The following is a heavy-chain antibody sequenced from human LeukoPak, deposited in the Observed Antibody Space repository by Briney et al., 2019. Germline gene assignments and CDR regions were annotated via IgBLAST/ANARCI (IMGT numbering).Heavy chain of an antibody. CDR2: ISGSGGST. CDR3: AKDHRYYDSNGYPVSAFDI. J-gene: IGHJ3*02. D-gene: IGHD3-22*01. CDR1: GFTFSSYA. Sequence: GGSLRLSCAASGFTFSSYAMSWVRQAPGKGLEWVSAISGSGGSTYYADSVKGRFTISRDNSKNTLYLQMNSLRAEDTAVYYCAKDHRYYDSNGYPVSAFDIWGQGTMVTVSS. V-gene: IGHV3-23*01.